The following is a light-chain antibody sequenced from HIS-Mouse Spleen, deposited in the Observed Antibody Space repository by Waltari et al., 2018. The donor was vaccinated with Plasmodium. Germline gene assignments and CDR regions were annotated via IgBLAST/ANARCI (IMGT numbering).Light chain of an antibody. J-gene: IGLJ1*01. CDR3: SSYTSSSTLNYV. CDR1: SSDVGGYNY. CDR2: DVS. Sequence: QSALTQPASVSGSPGQSITISCTGTSSDVGGYNYVSWYQQHPGKAPKLMFYDVSNRPSGVSNRLAVSKSGNTASLTISGLQAEDEADYYCSSYTSSSTLNYVFGTGTKVTVL. V-gene: IGLV2-14*03.